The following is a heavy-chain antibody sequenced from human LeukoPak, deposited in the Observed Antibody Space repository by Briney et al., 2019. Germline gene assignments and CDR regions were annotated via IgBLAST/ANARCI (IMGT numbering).Heavy chain of an antibody. CDR1: GFTFSSYE. V-gene: IGHV3-48*03. CDR2: ISSSGSTI. CDR3: ARDYGDYGDY. D-gene: IGHD4-17*01. Sequence: GGSLRLSCAASGFTFSSYEMNWVRQAPGKGLEWVSYISSSGSTIYYADSVEGRFTISRDNAKNSLYLQMNSLRAEDTAVYYCARDYGDYGDYWGQGTLVTVSS. J-gene: IGHJ4*02.